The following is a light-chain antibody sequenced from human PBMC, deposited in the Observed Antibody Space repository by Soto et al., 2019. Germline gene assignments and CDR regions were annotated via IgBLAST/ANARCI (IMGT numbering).Light chain of an antibody. CDR3: QHYNSYSEA. J-gene: IGKJ1*01. Sequence: DIQMTQSPSTLSGSVGDRVTITRRTSQTISSWLAWYQQKPGKAPKLLIYKASTLKSGVPSRFSGSGSGTEFTLTISSLQPDDFATYYCQHYNSYSEAFGQGTKVDIK. CDR1: QTISSW. CDR2: KAS. V-gene: IGKV1-5*03.